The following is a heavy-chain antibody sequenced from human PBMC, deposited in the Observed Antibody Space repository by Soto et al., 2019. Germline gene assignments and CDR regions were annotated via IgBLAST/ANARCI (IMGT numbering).Heavy chain of an antibody. D-gene: IGHD1-26*01. CDR1: GFTFSNAW. V-gene: IGHV3-15*01. J-gene: IGHJ4*02. CDR2: IKSKTDGETT. CDR3: TTDRFRRGSSGSSSDY. Sequence: GSLRLSCAASGFTFSNAWMSWVRQAPGKGLEWVGRIKSKTDGETTDYAAPVKGRFTISRDDSKNTLYLQMNSLKTEDTAVYYCTTDRFRRGSSGSSSDYWGQGALVTVSS.